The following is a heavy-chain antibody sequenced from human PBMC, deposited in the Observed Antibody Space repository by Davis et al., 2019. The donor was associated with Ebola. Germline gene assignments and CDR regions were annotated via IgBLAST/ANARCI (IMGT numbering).Heavy chain of an antibody. CDR1: GGSISSSSYY. Sequence: MPSETLSLTCTVSGGSISSSSYYWGWIRQPPGKGLEWIGSIYYSGSTYYNPSLKSRVTISVDTSKNQFSLKLSSVTAADTAVYYCARLGYYDFWSGLFDYWGQGTLVTVSS. V-gene: IGHV4-39*01. D-gene: IGHD3-3*01. J-gene: IGHJ4*02. CDR3: ARLGYYDFWSGLFDY. CDR2: IYYSGST.